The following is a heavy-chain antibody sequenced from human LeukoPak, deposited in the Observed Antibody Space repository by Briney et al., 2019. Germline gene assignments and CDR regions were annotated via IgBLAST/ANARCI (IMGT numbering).Heavy chain of an antibody. CDR1: GYSFTDYY. Sequence: GASVKVSCKASGYSFTDYYIHWVRQAPGQGLDWVGRINPNGGGTNYAQNFQGRVTMTRDTSISTAYMDLSSLRSDDTAVYYCVRDQLVTTTEDWFDPWGQGTLVTVSS. J-gene: IGHJ5*02. D-gene: IGHD1-1*01. CDR3: VRDQLVTTTEDWFDP. CDR2: INPNGGGT. V-gene: IGHV1-2*06.